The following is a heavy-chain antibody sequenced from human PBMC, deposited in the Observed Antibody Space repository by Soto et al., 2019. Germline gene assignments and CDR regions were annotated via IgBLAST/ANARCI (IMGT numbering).Heavy chain of an antibody. CDR1: GYTFTSSD. V-gene: IGHV1-8*01. Sequence: ASVKVSCKASGYTFTSSDISWVRQATGQGLEWMGWVNPNSGNTIYVEKFQGRVTMTRETSISTAYMELSSLRSEDTAVYYCARGYTYDDTFFNFDFWGQGTLVTVSS. J-gene: IGHJ4*02. CDR2: VNPNSGNT. D-gene: IGHD3-3*01. CDR3: ARGYTYDDTFFNFDF.